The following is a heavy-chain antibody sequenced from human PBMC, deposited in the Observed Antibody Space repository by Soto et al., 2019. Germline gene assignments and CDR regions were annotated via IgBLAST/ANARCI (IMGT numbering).Heavy chain of an antibody. CDR2: ISGSGGST. CDR3: AKETSPVVVTSYY. CDR1: GFTFSSYA. Sequence: EVQLLESGGGLVQPGGSLRLSCPASGFTFSSYARTWVRQAPGKGLEWVSAISGSGGSTYYADSLKGRFTISRDNSKNTLYLQMNSLRAEDTAVYYCAKETSPVVVTSYYWGQGTLVTVSS. V-gene: IGHV3-23*01. D-gene: IGHD3-22*01. J-gene: IGHJ4*02.